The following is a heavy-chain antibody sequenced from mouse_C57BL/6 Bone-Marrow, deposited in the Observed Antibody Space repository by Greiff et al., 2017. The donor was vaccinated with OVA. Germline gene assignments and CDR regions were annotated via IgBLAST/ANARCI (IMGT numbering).Heavy chain of an antibody. Sequence: EVKLMESEGGLVQPGSSMKLSCTASGFTFSDYYMAWVRQVPEKGLEWVANINYDGSSTYYLDSLKSRFIISRDNAKNILYLQMSSLKSEDTATYYCARDSYYAMDYWGQGTSVTVSS. CDR3: ARDSYYAMDY. CDR1: GFTFSDYY. CDR2: INYDGSST. V-gene: IGHV5-16*01. J-gene: IGHJ4*01.